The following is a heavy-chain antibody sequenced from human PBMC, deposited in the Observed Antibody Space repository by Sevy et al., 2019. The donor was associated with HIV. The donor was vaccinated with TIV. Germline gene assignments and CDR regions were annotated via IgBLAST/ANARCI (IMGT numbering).Heavy chain of an antibody. J-gene: IGHJ6*02. D-gene: IGHD4-17*01. CDR2: ISYDGSDK. Sequence: GGSLRLSCAASGFAFSNYYAMHWVRQAPGKGLEWVALISYDGSDKYYGVSVKGRFTVFRDNFKNTLFLQMNSLTTEDTAVYYCARPRANYVDHYFFYAMDVWGQGTTVTVSS. CDR1: GFAFSNYYA. CDR3: ARPRANYVDHYFFYAMDV. V-gene: IGHV3-30-3*01.